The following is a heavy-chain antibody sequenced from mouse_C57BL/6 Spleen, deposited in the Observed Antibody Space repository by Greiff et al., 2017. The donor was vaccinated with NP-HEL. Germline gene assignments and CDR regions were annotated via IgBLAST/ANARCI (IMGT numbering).Heavy chain of an antibody. CDR3: ARAMVTTLRAWFAY. D-gene: IGHD2-1*01. J-gene: IGHJ3*01. V-gene: IGHV5-4*03. Sequence: EVKVVESGGGLVKPGGSLKLSCAASGFTFSSYAMSWVRQTPEKRLEWVATISDGGSYTYYPDNVKGRFTISRDNAKNNLYLQMSHLKSEDTAMYYCARAMVTTLRAWFAYWGQGTLVTVSA. CDR1: GFTFSSYA. CDR2: ISDGGSYT.